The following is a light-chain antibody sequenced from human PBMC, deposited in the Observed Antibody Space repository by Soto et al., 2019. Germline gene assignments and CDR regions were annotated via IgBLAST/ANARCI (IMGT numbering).Light chain of an antibody. CDR3: SSYAGNYVYV. J-gene: IGLJ1*01. V-gene: IGLV2-11*01. CDR2: DVS. Sequence: QSALTQPRSVSGSPGQSVTISCTGTSSDVGAYNYVSWYQRHAGKGPKLIIHDVSARPSGVPDRFSASKSGNTASLTISGLQTEDEADYYCSSYAGNYVYVFGSGTKVTV. CDR1: SSDVGAYNY.